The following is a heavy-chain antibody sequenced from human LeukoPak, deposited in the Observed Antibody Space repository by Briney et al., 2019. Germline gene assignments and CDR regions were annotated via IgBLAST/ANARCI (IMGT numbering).Heavy chain of an antibody. D-gene: IGHD1-14*01. Sequence: SVKVSCKASGGTFSSYAISWVRQAPGQGLEWMGGIIPICGTANYAQKFQGRVTITADESTSTAYMELSSLRSEDRAVYYCASYISEENAFDIWGQGTMVTVSS. J-gene: IGHJ3*02. CDR3: ASYISEENAFDI. CDR2: IIPICGTA. CDR1: GGTFSSYA. V-gene: IGHV1-69*13.